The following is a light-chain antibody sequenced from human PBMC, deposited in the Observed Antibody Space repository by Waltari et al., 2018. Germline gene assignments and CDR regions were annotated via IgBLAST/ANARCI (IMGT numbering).Light chain of an antibody. CDR3: MQGTHWPPFT. CDR2: KVS. J-gene: IGKJ3*01. V-gene: IGKV2-30*02. Sequence: VVVTQSPLSLPVTLGQPASISCRSSQSLVHSDGNTYLNWCQQRPGQSPRRLIYKVSNRDSGVPDRFSGSGSGTDFTLKISRVEAEDVGVYYCMQGTHWPPFTFGPGTKVDIK. CDR1: QSLVHSDGNTY.